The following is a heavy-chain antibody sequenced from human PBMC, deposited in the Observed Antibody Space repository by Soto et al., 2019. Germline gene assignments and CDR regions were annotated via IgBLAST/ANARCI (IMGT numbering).Heavy chain of an antibody. CDR3: ARDKAAAGTFGENWFDP. J-gene: IGHJ5*02. CDR2: IWYDGSNK. D-gene: IGHD6-13*01. CDR1: GFTFSSYG. V-gene: IGHV3-33*01. Sequence: QVQLVESGGGMVQPGRSLRLSCAASGFTFSSYGMHWVRQAPGKGLEWVAVIWYDGSNKYYADSVKGRFTISRDNSKNTLYLQMNSLRAEDTAVYYCARDKAAAGTFGENWFDPWGQGTLVTVSS.